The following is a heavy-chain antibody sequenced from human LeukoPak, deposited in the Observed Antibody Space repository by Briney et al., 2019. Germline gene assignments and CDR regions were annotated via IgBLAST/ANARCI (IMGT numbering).Heavy chain of an antibody. CDR1: GGSISSYY. CDR3: ARDYYDSSGYYYVLDY. V-gene: IGHV4-59*01. Sequence: SETLSLTCTVSGGSISSYYWSWIRQPPGKGLEWIGYIYYSGSTNYNPSLKSRVTISVDTSKNQFSLKLSSVTAADTAVYYCARDYYDSSGYYYVLDYWGQGTLVTVSS. CDR2: IYYSGST. J-gene: IGHJ4*02. D-gene: IGHD3-22*01.